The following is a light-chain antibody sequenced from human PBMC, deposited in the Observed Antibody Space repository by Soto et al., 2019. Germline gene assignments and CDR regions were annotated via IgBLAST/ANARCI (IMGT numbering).Light chain of an antibody. CDR2: GAS. Sequence: EIVMTHSPATLAVSPCERATLSCRASQSVSSNLAWYQQKPGQAPRLLIYGASTRATGIPARFSGSGSGTEFTLTISSLQSEDFAVYYCQHSVTFGQGTKVDI. CDR3: QHSVT. V-gene: IGKV3-15*01. CDR1: QSVSSN. J-gene: IGKJ1*01.